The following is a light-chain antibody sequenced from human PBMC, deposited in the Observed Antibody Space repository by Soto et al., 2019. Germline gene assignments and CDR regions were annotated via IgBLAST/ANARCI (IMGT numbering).Light chain of an antibody. V-gene: IGKV1-17*01. CDR1: QGIGSD. CDR3: LQHNSCPPT. CDR2: DAS. Sequence: DIQMTQSPPSLSASVGDRVTITCRASQGIGSDLGWFQQKPGKAPKRLIFDASHLQSGVPSRFSGSGSGTEFTLTITSLQPDDFATYYCLQHNSCPPTFGQGTKVEMK. J-gene: IGKJ1*01.